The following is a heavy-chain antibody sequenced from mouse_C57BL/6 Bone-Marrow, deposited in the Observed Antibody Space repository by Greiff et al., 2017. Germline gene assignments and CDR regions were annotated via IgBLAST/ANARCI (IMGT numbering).Heavy chain of an antibody. CDR2: IYPGGGYT. CDR1: GYTFTNYW. V-gene: IGHV1-63*01. CDR3: ARSDGGSHWYFEA. D-gene: IGHD1-1*02. Sequence: QVQLQQSGAELVRPGTSVKMSCKASGYTFTNYWIGWAKQRPGHGLEWIGDIYPGGGYTNYTEKFKGKATLTADKSSSTAYMQFSSLTSEDSAIXYFARSDGGSHWYFEAWAQGPRSPSPQ. J-gene: IGHJ1*03.